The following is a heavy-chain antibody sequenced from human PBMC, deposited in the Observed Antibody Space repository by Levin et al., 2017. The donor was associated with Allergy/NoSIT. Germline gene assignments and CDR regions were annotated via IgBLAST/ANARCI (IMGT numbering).Heavy chain of an antibody. V-gene: IGHV4-59*01. D-gene: IGHD3-16*01. CDR3: ARGERLGPDY. CDR1: GGSISPYY. J-gene: IGHJ4*02. Sequence: SQTLSLTCTVSGGSISPYYWSWIRQPPGMGLEWIAYIFHSGVANYNPSLKSRLTVSMDMSKSQFSLHLSSVTAAAPAVYYCARGERLGPDYWGQGTLVTVSS. CDR2: IFHSGVA.